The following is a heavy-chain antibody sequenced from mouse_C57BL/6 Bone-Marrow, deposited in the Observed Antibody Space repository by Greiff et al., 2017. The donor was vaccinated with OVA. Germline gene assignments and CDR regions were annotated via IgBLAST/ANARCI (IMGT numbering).Heavy chain of an antibody. CDR1: GYTFTSYW. D-gene: IGHD2-3*01. Sequence: QVQLQQPGAELVKPGASVTLSCKASGYTFTSYWMQWVNQRPGQGLEWIGRIDPSDNYTNYNQKFKGKATLTVDKSSSTAYMQLSSLTSEDSAVYYCARRMFSDGCFAYWGEGTLVTVSA. J-gene: IGHJ3*01. V-gene: IGHV1-50*01. CDR3: ARRMFSDGCFAY. CDR2: IDPSDNYT.